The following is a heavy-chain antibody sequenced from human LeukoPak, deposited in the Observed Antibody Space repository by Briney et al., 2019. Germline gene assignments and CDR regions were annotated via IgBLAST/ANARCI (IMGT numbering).Heavy chain of an antibody. J-gene: IGHJ4*02. Sequence: SETLSLTCTVSGGSISSYYWSWIRQPPGKGLEWIGYIYYSGSTNYNPSLKSRVTISVDTSKNQFSLKLSSVTAADTAVYYCARGVGTMVSNYFDYWGQGTLVTVSS. CDR2: IYYSGST. CDR1: GGSISSYY. D-gene: IGHD2-8*01. CDR3: ARGVGTMVSNYFDY. V-gene: IGHV4-59*01.